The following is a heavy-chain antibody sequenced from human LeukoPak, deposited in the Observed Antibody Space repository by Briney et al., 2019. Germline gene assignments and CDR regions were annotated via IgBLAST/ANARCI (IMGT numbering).Heavy chain of an antibody. D-gene: IGHD5-18*01. Sequence: PSETLSLTCTVYGGSFSGYYWSWIRQPPGKGLEWIGEIHHSGSTNYNPSLKSRVTISIDTSKNQFSLKVSSVTAADTAVYYCAGDSYGYALGYWGQGTLVTVSS. CDR3: AGDSYGYALGY. CDR1: GGSFSGYY. V-gene: IGHV4-34*01. CDR2: IHHSGST. J-gene: IGHJ4*02.